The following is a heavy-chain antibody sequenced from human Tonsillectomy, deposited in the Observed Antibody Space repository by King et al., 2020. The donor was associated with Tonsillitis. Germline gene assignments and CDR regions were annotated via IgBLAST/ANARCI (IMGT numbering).Heavy chain of an antibody. J-gene: IGHJ3*02. D-gene: IGHD2-8*01. CDR3: ARGYCTHDICFDALDI. CDR2: TYHSGST. Sequence: LQLQESGSGLVKPSQTLSLTCAVSGGSISSGGYSWSWFRQPPGKGLEWIGYTYHSGSTYYNPSLKSRVTISVDRSKNQFSLKLSSVTAADTAVYYCARGYCTHDICFDALDIWGQGTMVTVSS. CDR1: GGSISSGGYS. V-gene: IGHV4-30-2*01.